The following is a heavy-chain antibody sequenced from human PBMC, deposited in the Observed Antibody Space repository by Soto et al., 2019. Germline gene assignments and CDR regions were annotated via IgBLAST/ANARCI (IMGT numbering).Heavy chain of an antibody. V-gene: IGHV3-53*01. CDR2: IYSGGTV. D-gene: IGHD2-21*01. Sequence: GGSLRLSCAASGFSVSAYYMTWGRQAPGKGLEWLSNIYSGGTVYYSDSVKGRFTISRDDSRNTLYLHMTKLRAEDTAVYHCARGYCGGTCRLDFPQPQGMDVWGQGTTVTV. CDR3: ARGYCGGTCRLDFPQPQGMDV. J-gene: IGHJ6*02. CDR1: GFSVSAYY.